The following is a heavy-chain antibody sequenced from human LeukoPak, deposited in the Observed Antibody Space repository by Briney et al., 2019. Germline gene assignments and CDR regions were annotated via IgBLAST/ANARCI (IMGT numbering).Heavy chain of an antibody. Sequence: PGGSLRLSCAASAFTFSSYSMNWVRQAPGKGLEWVSYISFSSSTIYYADSVKGRFTISRDNAKNSLYLQMNSLRAEDTAVYYCARELVMTTVTTSGLVLKYWGQGTLVTVSS. CDR2: ISFSSSTI. J-gene: IGHJ4*02. CDR1: AFTFSSYS. CDR3: ARELVMTTVTTSGLVLKY. V-gene: IGHV3-48*01. D-gene: IGHD4-17*01.